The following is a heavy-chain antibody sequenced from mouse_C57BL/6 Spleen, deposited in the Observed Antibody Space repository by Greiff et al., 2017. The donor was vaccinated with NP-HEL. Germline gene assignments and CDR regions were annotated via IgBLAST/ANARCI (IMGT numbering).Heavy chain of an antibody. CDR1: GFTFSSYA. Sequence: EVQLVESGGGLVKPGGSLKLSCAASGFTFSSYAMSWVRQTPEKRLEWVATISKGGSYTYYPDNVKGRFPISRDIAKNNLYLQMSHLRSEDTAMYYCARDRPGGNFDYWGQGTTLTVSS. J-gene: IGHJ2*01. CDR3: ARDRPGGNFDY. CDR2: ISKGGSYT. V-gene: IGHV5-4*01.